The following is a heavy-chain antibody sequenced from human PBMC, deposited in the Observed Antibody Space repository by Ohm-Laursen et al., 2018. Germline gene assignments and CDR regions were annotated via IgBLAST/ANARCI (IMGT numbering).Heavy chain of an antibody. CDR1: GFAFEDSW. D-gene: IGHD2-2*01. V-gene: IGHV3-53*01. CDR3: ASSRAGVPAAPDAFDI. Sequence: GSLRLSCTASGFAFEDSWMNWVRQAPGKGLEWVSTISGAGRTYYADSVEGRFTTSRDNPKSTLYLQMTSLRAEDTAFYYCASSRAGVPAAPDAFDIWGQGTMVTVST. J-gene: IGHJ3*02. CDR2: ISGAGRT.